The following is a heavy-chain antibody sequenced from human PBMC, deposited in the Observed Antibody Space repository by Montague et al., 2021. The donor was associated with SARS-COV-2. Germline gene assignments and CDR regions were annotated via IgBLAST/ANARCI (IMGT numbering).Heavy chain of an antibody. CDR1: GGSISSGGYY. CDR3: ARARITMIVVAVPGWFDP. D-gene: IGHD3-22*01. J-gene: IGHJ5*02. Sequence: TLSLTCTVSGGSISSGGYYWSWIRQHPGKGLEWIGYIYYSGSTYYNPSLKSRVTISVDTSKNQFSLKLSSVTAADTAVYYCARARITMIVVAVPGWFDPWGQGTLVTVSS. V-gene: IGHV4-31*03. CDR2: IYYSGST.